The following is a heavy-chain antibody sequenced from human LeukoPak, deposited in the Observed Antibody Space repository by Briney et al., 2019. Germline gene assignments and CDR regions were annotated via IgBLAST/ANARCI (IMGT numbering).Heavy chain of an antibody. J-gene: IGHJ4*02. D-gene: IGHD3-22*01. CDR3: TTSPYTPHNYYDSSGYRGPDY. CDR2: IKSKTDGGTT. Sequence: GGSLRLSCAASGFTFSNAWMSWVRQAPGKGLEWVGRIKSKTDGGTTDYAAPVKGRFTISRDDSKNTLYLKMNSLKTEDTAVYYCTTSPYTPHNYYDSSGYRGPDYWGQGTLVTVSS. CDR1: GFTFSNAW. V-gene: IGHV3-15*01.